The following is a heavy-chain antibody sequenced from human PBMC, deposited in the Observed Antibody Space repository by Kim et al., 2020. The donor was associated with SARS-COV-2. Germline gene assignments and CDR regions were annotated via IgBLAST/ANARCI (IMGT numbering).Heavy chain of an antibody. CDR3: ARPNSSGYYSPHYYFDY. Sequence: SETLSLTCTVSGGSISSSSYYWGWIRQPPGKGLEWIGSIYYSGSTYYNPSLKSRVTISVDTSKNQFSLKLSSVTAADTAVYYCARPNSSGYYSPHYYFDYWGQGTLVTVSS. CDR1: GGSISSSSYY. V-gene: IGHV4-39*01. CDR2: IYYSGST. D-gene: IGHD3-22*01. J-gene: IGHJ4*02.